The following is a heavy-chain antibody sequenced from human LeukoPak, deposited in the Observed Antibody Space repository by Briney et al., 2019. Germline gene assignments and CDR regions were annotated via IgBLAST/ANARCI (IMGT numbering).Heavy chain of an antibody. Sequence: PGGSLRLSCAASGFTFSSYTMNWVRQAPGKGLEWVGFIRSKAYGGTTEYAASVKGRFTISRDDSKSIAYLQMNSLKTEDTAVYYCTRALHYDYWGQGTLVTVSS. CDR1: GFTFSSYT. J-gene: IGHJ4*02. CDR2: IRSKAYGGTT. D-gene: IGHD2-15*01. V-gene: IGHV3-49*04. CDR3: TRALHYDY.